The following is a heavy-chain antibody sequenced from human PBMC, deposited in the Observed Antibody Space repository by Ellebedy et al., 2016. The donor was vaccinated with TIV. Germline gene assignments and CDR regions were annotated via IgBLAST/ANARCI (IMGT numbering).Heavy chain of an antibody. D-gene: IGHD6-13*01. CDR1: GFTFSGYY. CDR2: ISYSGDLM. J-gene: IGHJ4*02. Sequence: GESLKISCAASGFTFSGYYMSWFRQAPGKGPEWVSYISYSGDLMYYADSVKGRCTPSRDNAGNSVYLQMNSLRAEETAVYYCARLGVIAAAGASDYWGQGTLVIVSS. V-gene: IGHV3-11*01. CDR3: ARLGVIAAAGASDY.